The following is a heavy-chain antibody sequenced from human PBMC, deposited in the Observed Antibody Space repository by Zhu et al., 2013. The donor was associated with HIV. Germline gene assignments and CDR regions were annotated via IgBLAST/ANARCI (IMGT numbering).Heavy chain of an antibody. CDR1: VAPSAVWLL. D-gene: IGHD2-21*02. J-gene: IGHJ3*02. CDR3: ARGGTLCGGDCYSDAFDI. V-gene: IGHV4-31*03. Sequence: QVQLQESGPGLVKPSQTLSLTCTVSVAPSAVWLLLELDPPAPREGPGVDWVHLLQWEHLLQPSLKSRVTISVDTSKNQFSLKLSSVTAADTAVYYCARGGTLCGGDCYSDAFDIWGQGTMVTVSS. CDR2: LLQWEH.